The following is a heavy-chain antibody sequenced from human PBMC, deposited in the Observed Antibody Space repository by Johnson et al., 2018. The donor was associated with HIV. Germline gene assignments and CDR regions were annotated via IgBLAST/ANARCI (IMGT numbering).Heavy chain of an antibody. V-gene: IGHV3-30*04. CDR1: GFTFSSYA. Sequence: QVQLVESGGGVVQPGRSLRLSCAASGFTFSSYAMHWVRQAHAKGLEWAAVISYDGSNKYYADSVKGRFTISRDNSKNTRYLQMNSLRAEDTAVYYCARDRSRQLLLTSDAFDIWGQGTMVTVSS. CDR3: ARDRSRQLLLTSDAFDI. D-gene: IGHD2-15*01. J-gene: IGHJ3*02. CDR2: ISYDGSNK.